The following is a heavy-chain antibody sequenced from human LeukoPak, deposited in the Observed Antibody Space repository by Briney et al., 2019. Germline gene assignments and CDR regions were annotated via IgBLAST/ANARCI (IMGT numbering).Heavy chain of an antibody. V-gene: IGHV3-23*01. J-gene: IGHJ3*01. D-gene: IGHD3-10*01. Sequence: PGGSLRLSCAASGFTFSSYAMSWVRQAPGNGLEWVSGVSARGTTTHHADSMKGRFTISRDNSKNTVYLQMNSLRDDDTAAYYCAKGGWFGESPSDVFHLWGQGTMVTVSS. CDR3: AKGGWFGESPSDVFHL. CDR1: GFTFSSYA. CDR2: VSARGTTT.